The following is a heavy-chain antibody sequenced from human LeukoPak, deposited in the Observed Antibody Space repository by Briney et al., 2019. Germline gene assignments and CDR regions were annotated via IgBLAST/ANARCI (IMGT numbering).Heavy chain of an antibody. V-gene: IGHV3-53*01. CDR3: AKETAVAGTDFDY. Sequence: GGSLRLSCAASGFTVSSNYMNWVRQAPGKGLEWVSVLYSGGSTYYADSVKGRFTISRDNSKNTLYLQMNSLRAEDTAVYYCAKETAVAGTDFDYWGQGTLVTVSS. J-gene: IGHJ4*02. CDR1: GFTVSSNY. CDR2: LYSGGST. D-gene: IGHD6-19*01.